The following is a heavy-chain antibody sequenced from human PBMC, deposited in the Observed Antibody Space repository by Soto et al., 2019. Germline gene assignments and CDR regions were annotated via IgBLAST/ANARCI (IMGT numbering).Heavy chain of an antibody. CDR2: FYYTGKT. D-gene: IGHD1-1*01. CDR3: ARRVTGANYFDP. V-gene: IGHV4-59*08. CDR1: GGAISSDD. Sequence: PSETLSLTCSVSGGAISSDDWNWVRQPPGKGLEWIGYFYYTGKTNYNPSLKSRVTISADTSKNQISLKLNSVTAADTAIYYCARRVTGANYFDPWGQGTLVTVSS. J-gene: IGHJ5*02.